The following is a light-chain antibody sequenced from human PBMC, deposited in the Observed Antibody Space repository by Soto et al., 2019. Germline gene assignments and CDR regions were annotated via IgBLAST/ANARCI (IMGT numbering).Light chain of an antibody. V-gene: IGKV3-15*01. CDR2: GAS. Sequence: EVVLTQSPGTLSLSRGERATLSCRSSQSVADNLAWFQQKPGQGPRLLIYGASTRATGIPARFSGSGSETDFTLTVGSLRSEESTVYYCQQHNYWLISFGEGRRLESK. CDR1: QSVADN. CDR3: QQHNYWLIS. J-gene: IGKJ5*01.